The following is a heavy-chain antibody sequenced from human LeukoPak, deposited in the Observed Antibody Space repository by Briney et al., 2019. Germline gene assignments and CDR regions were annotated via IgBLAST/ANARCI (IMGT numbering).Heavy chain of an antibody. J-gene: IGHJ4*02. CDR2: IYIGGST. CDR3: GRSPYYSSGYWDPYFDH. Sequence: AGGSLRFSCAASGFTVSSNYMSWVRQAPGKGWEWVSVIYIGGSTYYAESVKGGFTISRENSKNTLYHQMNILRAEDTVVYCCGRSPYYSSGYWDPYFDHWGQGTLVSVPS. D-gene: IGHD3-22*01. CDR1: GFTVSSNY. V-gene: IGHV3-66*01.